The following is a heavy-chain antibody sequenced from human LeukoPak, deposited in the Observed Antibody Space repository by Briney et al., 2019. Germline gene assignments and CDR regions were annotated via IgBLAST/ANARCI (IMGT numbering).Heavy chain of an antibody. CDR2: INPSGGST. CDR3: ARAGGYCSSTSCYVLGY. J-gene: IGHJ4*02. D-gene: IGHD2-2*01. V-gene: IGHV1-46*01. Sequence: ASVKVSCKASGYTFTSYYMHWVRQAPGQGLEWMGIINPSGGSTSYAQKFQGRVTMTRDTSTSTVYMELSSLRSEDTAVYYCARAGGYCSSTSCYVLGYWGQGTLLTVSS. CDR1: GYTFTSYY.